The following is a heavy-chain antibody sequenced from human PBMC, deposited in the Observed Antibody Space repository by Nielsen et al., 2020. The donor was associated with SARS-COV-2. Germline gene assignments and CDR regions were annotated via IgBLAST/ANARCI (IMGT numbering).Heavy chain of an antibody. CDR1: GFPFDDYA. D-gene: IGHD1-26*01. J-gene: IGHJ2*01. CDR2: ISWNSGSI. V-gene: IGHV3-9*01. Sequence: SLKISCAASGFPFDDYAMHWVRQAPGKGLEWVSGISWNSGSIGYADSVKGRFTISRDNAKNSLYLQMNSLKAEDTALYYCAKVGARDYWYFELWGRGTLVTVSS. CDR3: AKVGARDYWYFEL.